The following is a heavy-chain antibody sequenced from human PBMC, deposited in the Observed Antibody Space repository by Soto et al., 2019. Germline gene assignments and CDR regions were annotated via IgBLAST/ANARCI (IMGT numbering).Heavy chain of an antibody. Sequence: SGPTLVNXTQTLTLTCTFSGFSLSTSGVGVGWIRQPPGKALEWLALIYWDDDKRYSPSLKSRLTITKDTSKNQVVLTMTNMDPVDTSTYYCAHRRVGRQLALGWFDPWGQGTLVTVSS. CDR2: IYWDDDK. D-gene: IGHD6-13*01. CDR3: AHRRVGRQLALGWFDP. V-gene: IGHV2-5*02. CDR1: GFSLSTSGVG. J-gene: IGHJ5*02.